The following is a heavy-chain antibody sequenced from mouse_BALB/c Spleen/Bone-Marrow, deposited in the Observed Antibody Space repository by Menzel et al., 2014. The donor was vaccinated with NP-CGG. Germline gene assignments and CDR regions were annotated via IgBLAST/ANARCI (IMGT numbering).Heavy chain of an antibody. Sequence: EVKLEESGGGLVQPGESLKLSCESNEYEFPSHDMSWVRKTPEKRLELVAAINSDGGSTYYPDTMERRFVISRDNTKKTLYLQMSSLRSEDTALYYCARSSTMYWYFDVWGTGTTVTVSS. J-gene: IGHJ1*03. CDR1: EYEFPSHD. CDR3: ARSSTMYWYFDV. D-gene: IGHD2-1*01. V-gene: IGHV5-2*03. CDR2: INSDGGST.